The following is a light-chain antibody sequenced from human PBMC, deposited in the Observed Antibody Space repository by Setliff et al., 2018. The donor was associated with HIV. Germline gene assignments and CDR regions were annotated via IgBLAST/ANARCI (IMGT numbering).Light chain of an antibody. Sequence: QSALPQPPSVSGAPGQRVTISCTGNNSNIGAGYDVHWYQQLPGTAPKLLIYANNNRPSGVPDRFSGSNSGSSASLAITGLQAEDEGDYYCQSYDTRLSGSRVFGGGTQLTVL. CDR3: QSYDTRLSGSRV. J-gene: IGLJ3*02. CDR1: NSNIGAGYD. V-gene: IGLV1-40*01. CDR2: ANN.